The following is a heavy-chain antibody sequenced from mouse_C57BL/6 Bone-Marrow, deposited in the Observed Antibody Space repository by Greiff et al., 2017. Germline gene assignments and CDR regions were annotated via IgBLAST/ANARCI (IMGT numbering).Heavy chain of an antibody. J-gene: IGHJ1*03. Sequence: VQLQQSDAELVKPGASVKISCKVSGYTFTDHTIHWMKQRPEQGLEWIGYIYPRDGSTKYNEKFKGKATLTADKSSSTAYMQLNSLTSEDSAVDFCARPSYYGSRDWYFDVWGTGTTVTVSS. CDR3: ARPSYYGSRDWYFDV. D-gene: IGHD1-1*01. CDR1: GYTFTDHT. CDR2: IYPRDGST. V-gene: IGHV1-78*01.